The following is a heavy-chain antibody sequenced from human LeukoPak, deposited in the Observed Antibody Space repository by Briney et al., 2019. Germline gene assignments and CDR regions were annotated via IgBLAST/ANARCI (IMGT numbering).Heavy chain of an antibody. V-gene: IGHV4-4*02. J-gene: IGHJ4*02. D-gene: IGHD6-6*01. Sequence: SETLSLTCTVPSGSISRTTWWGWVRQPPGEGLEWSGQIYHGGDTNYTPSLKSRISISLDTSKNPFSPKRSSVSAPDTPVYYCAQHRLKSRPYPPFDYWGQGNLVTVSS. CDR3: AQHRLKSRPYPPFDY. CDR1: SGSISRTTW. CDR2: IYHGGDT.